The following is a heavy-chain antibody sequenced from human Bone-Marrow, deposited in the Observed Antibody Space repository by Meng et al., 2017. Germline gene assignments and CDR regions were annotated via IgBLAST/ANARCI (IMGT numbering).Heavy chain of an antibody. CDR3: ARGAWVRGVSHNDY. CDR2: ISAYNGNT. Sequence: VVQSGAEVKKPGASVKVSCKASGYTFTSYYMHWVRQAPGQGLEWMGWISAYNGNTNYAQKLQGRVTMTTDTSTSTAYMELRSLRSDDTAVYYCARGAWVRGVSHNDYWGQGTLVTVSS. CDR1: GYTFTSYY. J-gene: IGHJ4*02. D-gene: IGHD3-10*01. V-gene: IGHV1-18*04.